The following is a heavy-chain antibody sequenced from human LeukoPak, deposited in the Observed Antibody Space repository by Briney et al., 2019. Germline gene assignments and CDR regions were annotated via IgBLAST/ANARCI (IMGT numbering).Heavy chain of an antibody. V-gene: IGHV4-4*02. Sequence: SETLSLTCAVSGGSISSSNWWSWVRQPPGKGLEWIGEIYHSGSTNYNPSLKSRVTISVDKSKNQFSLKLSSVTAADTAVYYCARTVTTSSPNYYYYGMDVWGQGTTVTVSS. CDR3: ARTVTTSSPNYYYYGMDV. D-gene: IGHD4-11*01. J-gene: IGHJ6*02. CDR2: IYHSGST. CDR1: GGSISSSNW.